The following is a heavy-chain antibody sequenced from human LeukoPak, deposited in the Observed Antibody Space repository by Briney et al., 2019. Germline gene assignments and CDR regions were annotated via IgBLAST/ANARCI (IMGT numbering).Heavy chain of an antibody. CDR3: ARGRLNYDFWSGYYSRWFDP. J-gene: IGHJ5*02. Sequence: GGSLRLSCAASGFTFSSYAMHWVRQAPGKGLEWVAVISYDGSNKYYADSVKGRFTISRDNSKNTLYLQMNSLRAEDTAVYYCARGRLNYDFWSGYYSRWFDPWGQGTLVTVSS. V-gene: IGHV3-30*04. D-gene: IGHD3-3*01. CDR1: GFTFSSYA. CDR2: ISYDGSNK.